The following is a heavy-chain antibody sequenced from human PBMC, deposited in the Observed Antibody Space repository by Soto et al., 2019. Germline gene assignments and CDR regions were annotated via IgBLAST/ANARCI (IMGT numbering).Heavy chain of an antibody. CDR1: GGSISSYY. CDR3: ARDGLDGYYPYYFDY. J-gene: IGHJ4*02. V-gene: IGHV4-4*07. D-gene: IGHD3-22*01. Sequence: PSETLSLTCTVSGGSISSYYWSWIRQPAGKGLEWIGRIYTSGSTNYNPSLKSRVTMSVDTSKNQFSLKLSSVTAADTAVYYCARDGLDGYYPYYFDYWGQGTLVTVSS. CDR2: IYTSGST.